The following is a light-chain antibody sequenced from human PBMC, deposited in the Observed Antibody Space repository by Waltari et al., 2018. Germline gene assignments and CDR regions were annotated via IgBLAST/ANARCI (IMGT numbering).Light chain of an antibody. J-gene: IGKJ1*01. Sequence: EIVLTQSPGTLSLSPGERATHSCRASQSVSNSFLAWYQQKPGQAPRLLIYGASSRATGIPGRFSGSGSGTDFTLTISRLEPEDFTVYYCQQYGSSPETFGQGTKVEIK. CDR1: QSVSNSF. CDR2: GAS. CDR3: QQYGSSPET. V-gene: IGKV3-20*01.